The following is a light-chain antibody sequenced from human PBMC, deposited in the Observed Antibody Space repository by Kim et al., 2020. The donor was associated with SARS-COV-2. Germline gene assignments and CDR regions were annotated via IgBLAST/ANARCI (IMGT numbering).Light chain of an antibody. J-gene: IGLJ3*02. CDR1: IIGDKT. V-gene: IGLV3-21*01. CDR3: QVWDTTSDHRV. CDR2: YGS. Sequence: PVQTASMSCGGNIIGDKTVHWFQHKPGQAPVLVIYYGSDRPSGIPERFSGSNSGNTATLTITRVEAGDGADYYCQVWDTTSDHRVFGGGTQLTVL.